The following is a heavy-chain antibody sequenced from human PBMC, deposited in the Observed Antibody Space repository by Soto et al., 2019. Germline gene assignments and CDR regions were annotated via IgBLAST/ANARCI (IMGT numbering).Heavy chain of an antibody. D-gene: IGHD2-2*01. CDR3: ASWRGYQLRPDY. CDR2: ISSSSSTI. V-gene: IGHV3-48*01. CDR1: GFTFSSYS. J-gene: IGHJ4*02. Sequence: EVQLVESGGGLVQPGGSLRLSCAASGFTFSSYSMNWVRQAPGKGLEWVSYISSSSSTIYYADSVKGRFTISRDNAKNSLYRQMNSLRAEDTAVYYCASWRGYQLRPDYLGQGTLVAVSS.